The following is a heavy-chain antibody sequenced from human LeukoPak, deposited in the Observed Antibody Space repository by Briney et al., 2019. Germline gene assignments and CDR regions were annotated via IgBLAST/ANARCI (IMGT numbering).Heavy chain of an antibody. CDR3: ARRGVVIRVILVGFHKEAFYFDS. V-gene: IGHV3-23*01. CDR2: ISDSGGST. J-gene: IGHJ4*02. Sequence: GGSLRLSCAVSGITLSNYGMSWVRQAPGKGLEWVAGISDSGGSTNYADSVKGRFTIPRDNPKNTLYLQMNSLRAEDTAVYFCARRGVVIRVILVGFHKEAFYFDSWGQGALVTVSS. CDR1: GITLSNYG. D-gene: IGHD3-22*01.